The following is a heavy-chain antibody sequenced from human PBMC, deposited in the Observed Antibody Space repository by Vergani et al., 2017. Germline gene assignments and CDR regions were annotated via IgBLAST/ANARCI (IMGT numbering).Heavy chain of an antibody. V-gene: IGHV1-69*01. D-gene: IGHD3-10*01. Sequence: QVQLVQSGAEVKKPGSSVKVSCKASGGTFSSYAISWVRQAPGQGLEWMGGIIPIFGTANYAQQFQGRVTITADESTSTAYMELSSLRSEDTAVYYCAREDYYGSGSYSYYYYYYMDVWGKGTTVTVSS. CDR3: AREDYYGSGSYSYYYYYYMDV. CDR2: IIPIFGTA. J-gene: IGHJ6*03. CDR1: GGTFSSYA.